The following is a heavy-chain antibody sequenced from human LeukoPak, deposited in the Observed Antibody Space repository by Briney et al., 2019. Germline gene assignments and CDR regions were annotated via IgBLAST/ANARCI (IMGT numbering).Heavy chain of an antibody. Sequence: PGGSLRLSCAASGFTFSSYNINWVRQAPGKGLEWVSYISSSRRTISYADSVKGRFTISRDNAKNSLYPQMNSLRAEDTAVYYCAELGITMIGGVWGKGTTVTISS. J-gene: IGHJ6*04. V-gene: IGHV3-48*01. CDR2: ISSSRRTI. CDR1: GFTFSSYN. D-gene: IGHD3-10*02. CDR3: AELGITMIGGV.